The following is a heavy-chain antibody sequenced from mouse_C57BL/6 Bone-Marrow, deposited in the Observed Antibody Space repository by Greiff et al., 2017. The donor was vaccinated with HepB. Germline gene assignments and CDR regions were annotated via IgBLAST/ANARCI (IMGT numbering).Heavy chain of an antibody. D-gene: IGHD1-1*01. CDR1: GFSLTSYG. Sequence: VQVVESGPGLVQPSQSLSITCTVSGFSLTSYGVHWVRQSPGKGLEWLGVIWRGGSTDYNAAFMSRLSITKDNSKSQVFFKMNSLQADDTAIYYCAKRGSSRWYFDVWGTGTTVTVSS. V-gene: IGHV2-5*01. CDR2: IWRGGST. J-gene: IGHJ1*03. CDR3: AKRGSSRWYFDV.